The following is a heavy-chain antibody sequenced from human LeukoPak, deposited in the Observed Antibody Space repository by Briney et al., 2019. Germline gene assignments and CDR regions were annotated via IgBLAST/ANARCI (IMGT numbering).Heavy chain of an antibody. CDR2: ISYDGSNK. CDR1: GFTFSSYA. V-gene: IGHV3-30-3*01. Sequence: GGSLRLSCAASGFTFSSYAMHWVRQAPGKGLEWVAVISYDGSNKYYADSVKGRFTISRDNSKNTLYLQMNSLRAEDTAVYYCAKEQGRAGSYYEHAFDIWGQGTMVTVSS. CDR3: AKEQGRAGSYYEHAFDI. D-gene: IGHD1-26*01. J-gene: IGHJ3*02.